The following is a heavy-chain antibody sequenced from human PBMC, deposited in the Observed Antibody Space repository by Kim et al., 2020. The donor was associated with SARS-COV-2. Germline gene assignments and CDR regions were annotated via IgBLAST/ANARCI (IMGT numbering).Heavy chain of an antibody. CDR3: AKDGGCSY. J-gene: IGHJ4*02. D-gene: IGHD2-8*01. Sequence: GRNKYYADSVKGRFTISRNNSKNTRYLQMNSLGAEDTAVYYCAKDGGCSYWGQGTLVTVSS. V-gene: IGHV3-30*02. CDR2: GRNK.